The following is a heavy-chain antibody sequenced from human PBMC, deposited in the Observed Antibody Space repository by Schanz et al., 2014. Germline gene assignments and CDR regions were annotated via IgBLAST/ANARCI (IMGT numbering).Heavy chain of an antibody. J-gene: IGHJ3*02. CDR3: AKGRFGELSAFDI. V-gene: IGHV3-23*03. CDR1: GITFSSHS. D-gene: IGHD3-10*01. Sequence: EVQLLESGGGLVQPGGSLRLSCAASGITFSSHSFNWVRQAPGKGLEWVSFVHPGGSTYYPDSVKGRFTISRDSSKNTLYLQMNSLRPEDTASYYCAKGRFGELSAFDIWGQGTMVTVSS. CDR2: VHPGGST.